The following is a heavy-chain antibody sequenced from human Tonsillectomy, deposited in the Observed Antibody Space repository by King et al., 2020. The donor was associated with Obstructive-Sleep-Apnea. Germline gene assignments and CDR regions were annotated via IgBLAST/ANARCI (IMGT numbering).Heavy chain of an antibody. Sequence: VQLVESGGGLVKPGGSLRLSCAASGFTFSSYSMNWVRQAPGKGLEWVSSISSSSSYIYYADSVKGRFTISRDNAKNSLYLQMNSLRAEDTAVYYCAGGGGTYYYDSSGYYSNYGMDVWGQGTTVTVSS. J-gene: IGHJ6*02. V-gene: IGHV3-21*01. D-gene: IGHD3-22*01. CDR1: GFTFSSYS. CDR3: AGGGGTYYYDSSGYYSNYGMDV. CDR2: ISSSSSYI.